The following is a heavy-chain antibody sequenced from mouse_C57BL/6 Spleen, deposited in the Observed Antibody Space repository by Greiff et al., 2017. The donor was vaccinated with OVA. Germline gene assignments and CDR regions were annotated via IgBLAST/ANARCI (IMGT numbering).Heavy chain of an antibody. CDR2: ISSGGDYI. Sequence: EVKLMESGEGLVKPGGSLKLSCAASGFTFSSYAMSWVRQTPEKRLEWVAYISSGGDYIYYADTVKGRFTISRDNARNTLYLQMSSLKSEDTAMYYCTRGGSDGFSYYFDDWGQGTTLTVSS. V-gene: IGHV5-9-1*02. J-gene: IGHJ2*01. D-gene: IGHD2-3*01. CDR1: GFTFSSYA. CDR3: TRGGSDGFSYYFDD.